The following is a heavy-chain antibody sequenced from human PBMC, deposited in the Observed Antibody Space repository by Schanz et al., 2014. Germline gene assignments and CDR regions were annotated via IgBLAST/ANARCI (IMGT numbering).Heavy chain of an antibody. CDR1: SGSFRSGSYY. Sequence: QLQLQESGPGLVKPSETLSLTCTASSGSFRSGSYYWGWIRQPPGKGLEWIGSIYVAGTTYYNPSLKGRVTISVETSKNHFSLKVRSVTAADTAVYYCARARGSNRGPRKYYFDYWGQGTLVTVSS. CDR3: ARARGSNRGPRKYYFDY. CDR2: IYVAGTT. V-gene: IGHV4-39*02. J-gene: IGHJ4*02.